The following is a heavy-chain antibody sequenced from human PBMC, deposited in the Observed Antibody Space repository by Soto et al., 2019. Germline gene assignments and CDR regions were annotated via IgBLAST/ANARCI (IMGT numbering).Heavy chain of an antibody. CDR3: ARLQYYDILTGFYYYYGMDV. J-gene: IGHJ6*02. Sequence: PSETLSLTCAVYGVSFSGYYWSWIRQPPGKGLEWIGEINHSGSTNYNPSLKSRVTISVDTSKNQFSLKLSSVTAADTAVYYCARLQYYDILTGFYYYYGMDVWGQGTTVT. V-gene: IGHV4-34*01. CDR1: GVSFSGYY. D-gene: IGHD3-9*01. CDR2: INHSGST.